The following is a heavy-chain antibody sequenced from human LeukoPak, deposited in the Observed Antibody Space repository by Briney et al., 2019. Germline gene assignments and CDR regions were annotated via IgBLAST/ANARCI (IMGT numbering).Heavy chain of an antibody. CDR3: AKESYSSSWYWGYYNYGMDV. J-gene: IGHJ6*02. CDR2: ISYDGSNK. CDR1: GFTFSSYG. D-gene: IGHD6-13*01. Sequence: PGRSLRLSCAASGFTFSSYGMHWVRQAPGKGLEWVAVISYDGSNKYYADSVKGRFTISRDNSKNTLYLQMNSLRAEDTAVYYCAKESYSSSWYWGYYNYGMDVWGQGTTVTVSS. V-gene: IGHV3-30*18.